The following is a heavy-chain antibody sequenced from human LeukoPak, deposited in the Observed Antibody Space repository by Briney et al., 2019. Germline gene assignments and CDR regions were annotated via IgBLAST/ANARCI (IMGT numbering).Heavy chain of an antibody. D-gene: IGHD6-19*01. Sequence: HPGGSLRLSCAASGFTFSSYGMHWVRQAPGKGLEWVAVISYDGSNKYYADSVKGRFTISRDNSKNTLYLQMNSLRPEDTAVYYCAKRQGTAVAAGGPIDYWGQGTLVTVSA. CDR1: GFTFSSYG. CDR2: ISYDGSNK. CDR3: AKRQGTAVAAGGPIDY. V-gene: IGHV3-30*18. J-gene: IGHJ4*02.